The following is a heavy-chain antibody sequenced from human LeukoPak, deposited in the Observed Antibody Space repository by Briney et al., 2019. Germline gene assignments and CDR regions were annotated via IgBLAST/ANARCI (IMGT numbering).Heavy chain of an antibody. V-gene: IGHV3-33*01. Sequence: GGSLRLSCAASGFTFTSYGMHWVRQAPGKGLEWVAVIWYDGSNKYYADSVKGRFTISRDNSKNTLYLQMNSLRAEDTAVYYCARDSYSSALEYWGQGTLVTVSS. D-gene: IGHD6-19*01. CDR1: GFTFTSYG. CDR3: ARDSYSSALEY. CDR2: IWYDGSNK. J-gene: IGHJ4*02.